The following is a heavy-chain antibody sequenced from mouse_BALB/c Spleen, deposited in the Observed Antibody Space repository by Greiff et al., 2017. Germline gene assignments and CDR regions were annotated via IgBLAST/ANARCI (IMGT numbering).Heavy chain of an antibody. CDR2: ISNLAYSN. Sequence: EVHLVESGGGLVQPGGSRKLSCAASGFTFSDYGMAWVRQAPGKGLEWVAFISNLAYSNYYADTVTGRFTISSENAKNTLYLEMSSLRSEDTAMYYCARGWRMAQATSWFAYWGQGTLVTVSA. V-gene: IGHV5-15*02. CDR1: GFTFSDYG. D-gene: IGHD3-2*02. J-gene: IGHJ3*01. CDR3: ARGWRMAQATSWFAY.